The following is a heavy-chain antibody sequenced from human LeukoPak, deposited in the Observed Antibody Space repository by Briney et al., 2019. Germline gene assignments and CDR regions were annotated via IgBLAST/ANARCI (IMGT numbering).Heavy chain of an antibody. D-gene: IGHD5-18*01. V-gene: IGHV1-69*01. Sequence: SVTVSCTASGGTFSSYAISWVRQAPGQGLEWMGGIIPIFGTANYAQKFQGRVTITADESTSTAYMELSSLRSEDTAVYYCARIAGYSYGGTIGYWGQGTLVTVSS. J-gene: IGHJ4*02. CDR3: ARIAGYSYGGTIGY. CDR2: IIPIFGTA. CDR1: GGTFSSYA.